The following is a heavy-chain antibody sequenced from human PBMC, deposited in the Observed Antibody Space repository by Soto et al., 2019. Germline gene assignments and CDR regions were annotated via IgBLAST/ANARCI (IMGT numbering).Heavy chain of an antibody. CDR3: AKVTVEATYSFYGMDV. CDR2: VSFDSKNK. V-gene: IGHV3-30*18. D-gene: IGHD7-27*01. Sequence: HPGGSLRLSCAASGFSFDSYSMHWVRQAPGKGLEWVTTVSFDSKNKYYIDSVEGRFTISRDNSKKMLYLQMNSLRHEDMAVYYCAKVTVEATYSFYGMDVWGPGTTVTSP. CDR1: GFSFDSYS. J-gene: IGHJ6*02.